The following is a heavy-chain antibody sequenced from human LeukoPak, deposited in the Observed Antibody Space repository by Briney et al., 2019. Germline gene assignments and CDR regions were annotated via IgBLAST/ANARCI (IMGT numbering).Heavy chain of an antibody. Sequence: SETLSLTCTVSGGSISNYYWSWIRQHPGKGLEWIGYIYYSGSTNYNPSLKSRVTISVDTSKNQFSLKLNSVTAADTAVYYCARRAYGSGSFNRYYFDYWGQGTLVGVSS. V-gene: IGHV4-59*08. CDR1: GGSISNYY. J-gene: IGHJ4*02. CDR3: ARRAYGSGSFNRYYFDY. D-gene: IGHD3-10*01. CDR2: IYYSGST.